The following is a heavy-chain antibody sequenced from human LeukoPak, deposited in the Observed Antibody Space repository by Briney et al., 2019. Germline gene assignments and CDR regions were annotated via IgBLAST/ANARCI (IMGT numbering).Heavy chain of an antibody. CDR3: ATLYGGQRADGY. V-gene: IGHV3-53*01. CDR1: GFIVNDFY. J-gene: IGHJ4*02. D-gene: IGHD2-21*01. Sequence: QAGGSLRLSCAASGFIVNDFYMSWVRQAPGKGLEWVSSIYTGYNTGYADSVKGRFTIPRDKSKNTLFLQMNSLRSDDTAVYCCATLYGGQRADGYWGQGTLVTVSS. CDR2: IYTGYNT.